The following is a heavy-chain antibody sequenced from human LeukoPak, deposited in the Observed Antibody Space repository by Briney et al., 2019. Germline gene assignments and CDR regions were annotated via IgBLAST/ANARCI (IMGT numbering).Heavy chain of an antibody. Sequence: PGRSLRLSCAAAGFTFSSYGMHWVRQAPGKGLEWVAFIRYDGSNKYYADSVKGRFTISRDNSKNTLYLQMNSLRAEDTAVYYCASEITMIVVVNPPNFEWGQGTLVTVSS. V-gene: IGHV3-30*02. CDR3: ASEITMIVVVNPPNFE. CDR1: GFTFSSYG. D-gene: IGHD3-22*01. CDR2: IRYDGSNK. J-gene: IGHJ4*02.